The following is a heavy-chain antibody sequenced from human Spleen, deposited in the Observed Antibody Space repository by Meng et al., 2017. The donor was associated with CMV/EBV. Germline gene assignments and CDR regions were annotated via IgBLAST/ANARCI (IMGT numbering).Heavy chain of an antibody. J-gene: IGHJ5*02. Sequence: LSQWGGGLLEPSGACSLTWLVECGSFSGYYGSWIRQPPGKGLEWIGEINHSGSTNYNPSLKSRVTISVDTSKNQFSLKLSSVTAADTAVYYCARVSITRYYDFWSGSMKGWFDPWGQGTLVTVSS. CDR3: ARVSITRYYDFWSGSMKGWFDP. CDR2: INHSGST. CDR1: CGSFSGYY. D-gene: IGHD3-3*01. V-gene: IGHV4-34*01.